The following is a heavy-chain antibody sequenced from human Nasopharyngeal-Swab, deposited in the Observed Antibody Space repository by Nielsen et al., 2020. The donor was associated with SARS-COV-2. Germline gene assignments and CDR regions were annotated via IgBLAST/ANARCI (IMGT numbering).Heavy chain of an antibody. CDR1: GGSISSYH. V-gene: IGHV4-59*01. J-gene: IGHJ4*02. CDR2: IYYSGST. Sequence: ESLKISCTVSGGSISSYHWSWIRQPPGKGLEWIGYIYYSGSTNYNPSLKSRVTISVDTSKNQFSLKLSSVTAADTAVYYCARGSGWTLDYWGQGTLVTVSS. D-gene: IGHD6-19*01. CDR3: ARGSGWTLDY.